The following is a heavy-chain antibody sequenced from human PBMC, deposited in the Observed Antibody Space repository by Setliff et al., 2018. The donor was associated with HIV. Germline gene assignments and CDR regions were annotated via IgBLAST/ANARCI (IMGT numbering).Heavy chain of an antibody. V-gene: IGHV4-34*12. CDR1: GGSFSGYY. J-gene: IGHJ5*02. D-gene: IGHD2-15*01. CDR2: IIHTGST. Sequence: SETLSLTCAVYGGSFSGYYWSWIRQPPGKGLEWIGEIIHTGSTNYNPSLKSRVTISVDTSKNQFSLRRSSVTAADTAVYYCARDIWAYGLMGSWGQGTLVTVSS. CDR3: ARDIWAYGLMGS.